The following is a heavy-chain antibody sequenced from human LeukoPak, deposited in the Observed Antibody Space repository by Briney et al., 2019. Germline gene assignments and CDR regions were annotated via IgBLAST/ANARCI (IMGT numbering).Heavy chain of an antibody. D-gene: IGHD2-21*01. CDR3: ARDVVVIAPRAFDI. Sequence: PSETLSLTCTVSGGSISSYYWSWIRQPPGKGLEWIGYIYYSGSTNYNPSLKSRVTISVDTSKNQFSLKLSSVTAADTAVYYCARDVVVIAPRAFDIWGQGTMVTVSS. V-gene: IGHV4-59*01. CDR1: GGSISSYY. J-gene: IGHJ3*02. CDR2: IYYSGST.